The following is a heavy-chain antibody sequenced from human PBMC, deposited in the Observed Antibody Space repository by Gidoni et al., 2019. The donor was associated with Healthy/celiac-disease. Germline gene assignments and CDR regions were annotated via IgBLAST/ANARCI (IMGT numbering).Heavy chain of an antibody. Sequence: QVQLQESGPGLVKPSQTLSLTCTVSGGSISSGIYYWSWIRQPAGKGLEWIGRIYPSGSTNYNPSLKSRVTISVDTSKNQFSLKLSSVTAADTAVYYCARVGNIAPKTARSWFDPWGQGTLVTVSS. V-gene: IGHV4-61*02. D-gene: IGHD6-13*01. J-gene: IGHJ5*02. CDR3: ARVGNIAPKTARSWFDP. CDR1: GGSISSGIYY. CDR2: IYPSGST.